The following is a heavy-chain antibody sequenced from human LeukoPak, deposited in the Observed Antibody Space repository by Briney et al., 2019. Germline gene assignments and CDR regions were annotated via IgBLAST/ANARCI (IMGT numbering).Heavy chain of an antibody. CDR3: ARVPADYDILTGYYTLGAFDI. Sequence: KSSETLSLTCTVSGGSISSGGYYWSWIRQHPGKGLEWIGYIYYSGSTYYNPSLKSRVTISVGTSKNQFSLKLSSVTAADTAVYYCARVPADYDILTGYYTLGAFDIWGQGTMVTVSS. CDR1: GGSISSGGYY. V-gene: IGHV4-31*03. D-gene: IGHD3-9*01. CDR2: IYYSGST. J-gene: IGHJ3*02.